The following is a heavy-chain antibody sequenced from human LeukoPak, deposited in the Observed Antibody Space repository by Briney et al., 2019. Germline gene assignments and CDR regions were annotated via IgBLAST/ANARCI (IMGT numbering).Heavy chain of an antibody. V-gene: IGHV4-30-2*03. CDR1: GGSISSGGYS. D-gene: IGHD5-18*01. CDR2: IYHSGST. Sequence: SETLSPTCAVSGGSISSGGYSWSWIRQPPGKGLEWIGYIYHSGSTYYNPSLKSRVTISVDTSKNQFSLKLSSVTAADTAVYYCARQYSGDSRSPFFDYWGQGTLVTVSS. J-gene: IGHJ4*02. CDR3: ARQYSGDSRSPFFDY.